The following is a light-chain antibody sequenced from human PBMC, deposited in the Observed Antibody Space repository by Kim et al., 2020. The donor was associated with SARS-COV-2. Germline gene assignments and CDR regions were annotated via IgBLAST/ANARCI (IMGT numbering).Light chain of an antibody. CDR3: AVWDDSLNGVL. V-gene: IGLV1-44*01. J-gene: IGLJ2*01. CDR2: RSD. CDR1: SSNIGGNS. Sequence: GQRVTISGSGSSSNIGGNSVSWHQQLPGTAPKLLIYRSDERPSGVPDRFSGSKSGTSASVAISGLQSEDEADYYCAVWDDSLNGVLFGGGTQLTVL.